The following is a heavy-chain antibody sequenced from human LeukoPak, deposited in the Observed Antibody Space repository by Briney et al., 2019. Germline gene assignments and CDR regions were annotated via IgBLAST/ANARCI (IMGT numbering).Heavy chain of an antibody. CDR3: ARDPNGDYIGAFDM. D-gene: IGHD4-17*01. V-gene: IGHV3-23*01. CDR1: GFIFSNYA. CDR2: IRGSAGGT. J-gene: IGHJ3*02. Sequence: GGSLRLSCAASGFIFSNYALMWVRQAPGKGLQWVSAIRGSAGGTFYADSVKGRFTISRDNSKNTLYLQINSLRAEDTAVYYCARDPNGDYIGAFDMWGQGTVVTVSS.